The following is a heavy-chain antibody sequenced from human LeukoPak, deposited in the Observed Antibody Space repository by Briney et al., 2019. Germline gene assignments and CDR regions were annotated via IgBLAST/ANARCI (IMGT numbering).Heavy chain of an antibody. CDR2: IKQDGSER. CDR1: GFSFSEYW. D-gene: IGHD1-26*01. CDR3: ASVGNGGYFDL. J-gene: IGHJ2*01. Sequence: GGSLRLSCVASGFSFSEYWMSWVRQAPGKGLEWLANIKQDGSERNHVDSVKGRFTISRDNAKNSLYLQMNSLRAEDTAVYYCASVGNGGYFDLWGRGTLVTVSS. V-gene: IGHV3-7*02.